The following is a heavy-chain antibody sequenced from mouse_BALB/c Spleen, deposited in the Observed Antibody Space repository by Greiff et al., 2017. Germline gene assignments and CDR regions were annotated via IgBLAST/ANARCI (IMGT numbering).Heavy chain of an antibody. J-gene: IGHJ4*01. V-gene: IGHV1S81*02. Sequence: QVQLQQPGAELVKPGASVKLSCKASGYTFTSYWMHWVKQRPGQGLEWIGEINPSNGRTNYNEKFKSKATLTVDKSSSTAYMQLSSLTSEDSAVYYCARWAYYYAMDDWGQGTSVTVSS. CDR3: ARWAYYYAMDD. CDR2: INPSNGRT. CDR1: GYTFTSYW.